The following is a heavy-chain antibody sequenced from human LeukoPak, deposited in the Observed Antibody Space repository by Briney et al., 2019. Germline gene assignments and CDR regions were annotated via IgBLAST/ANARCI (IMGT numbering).Heavy chain of an antibody. J-gene: IGHJ2*01. CDR1: GFTFSSYA. D-gene: IGHD5-18*01. Sequence: PGRSLRLSCAASGFTFSSYAMHWVRQAPGKGLEWVAVISYDGSNKYYADSVKGRFTISRDNSKNTLYLQMNSLRAEDTAVYYCARDPVGYSCGLDAWYFDLWGRGTLVTVSS. CDR2: ISYDGSNK. CDR3: ARDPVGYSCGLDAWYFDL. V-gene: IGHV3-30-3*01.